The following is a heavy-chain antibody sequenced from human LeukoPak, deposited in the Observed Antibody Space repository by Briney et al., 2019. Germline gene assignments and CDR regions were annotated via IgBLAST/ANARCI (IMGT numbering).Heavy chain of an antibody. CDR3: ARSIPATGNNFDY. V-gene: IGHV6-1*01. J-gene: IGHJ4*02. CDR2: TYFRSKWYS. Sequence: SQTFSLTCDISGDSVSSNSAAWNWIRQSPSRGLEWLGRTYFRSKWYSDYTMSVKGRITINADTSKNQFSLQLNSVTPEDTAVYYCARSIPATGNNFDYWGQGTLVTVSS. CDR1: GDSVSSNSAA. D-gene: IGHD6-13*01.